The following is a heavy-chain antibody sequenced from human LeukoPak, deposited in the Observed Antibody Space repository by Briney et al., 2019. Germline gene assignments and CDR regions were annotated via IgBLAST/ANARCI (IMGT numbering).Heavy chain of an antibody. CDR3: ARSGGPHYFDF. CDR1: GYSFTNYW. D-gene: IGHD3-16*01. J-gene: IGHJ4*02. Sequence: GESLKISCKDSGYSFTNYWIGWVRQMPGKGLEWMGIIYPGDSDTKYSPSFQGQVTISADRSINTAYLQWSSLKASDTAIYYCARSGGPHYFDFWGQGTLVTVSS. V-gene: IGHV5-51*01. CDR2: IYPGDSDT.